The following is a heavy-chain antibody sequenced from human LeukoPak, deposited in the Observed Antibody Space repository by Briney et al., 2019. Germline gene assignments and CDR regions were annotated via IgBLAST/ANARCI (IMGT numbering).Heavy chain of an antibody. D-gene: IGHD2-8*02. V-gene: IGHV3-23*01. CDR2: IFPSGGEI. J-gene: IGHJ4*02. CDR1: GFTFSSYE. Sequence: GGSLRLSCAASGFTFSSYETNWVRQAPGKGLEWVSSIFPSGGEIHYADSVRGRFTISRDNSKSTLSLQMNSLRAEDTAIYYCATYRQVLLPFESWGQGTLVTVSS. CDR3: ATYRQVLLPFES.